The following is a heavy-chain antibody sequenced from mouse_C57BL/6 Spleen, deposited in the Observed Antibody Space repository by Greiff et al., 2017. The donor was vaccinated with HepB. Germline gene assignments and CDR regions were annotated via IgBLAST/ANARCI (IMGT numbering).Heavy chain of an antibody. D-gene: IGHD1-1*02. CDR3: ARGGGMGLDY. J-gene: IGHJ2*01. Sequence: QVQLQQPGAELVMPGASVKLSCKASGYTFTSYWMHWVKQRPGQGLEWIGEIDPSDSYTNYNQKFKGKSTLTVDKSSSTAYMQLSSLTSADSAVYYCARGGGMGLDYWGQGTTLTVSS. CDR1: GYTFTSYW. CDR2: IDPSDSYT. V-gene: IGHV1-69*01.